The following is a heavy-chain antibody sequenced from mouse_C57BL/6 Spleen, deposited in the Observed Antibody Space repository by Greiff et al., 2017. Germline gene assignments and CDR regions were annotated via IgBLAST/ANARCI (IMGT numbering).Heavy chain of an antibody. D-gene: IGHD2-1*01. V-gene: IGHV1-64*01. Sequence: QVQLKQSGAELVKPGASVKLSCKASGYTFTSYWMHWVKQRPGQGLEWIGMIHPNSGSTNYNEKFKSKATLTVDKSSSTAYMQLSSLTSEDSAVYYCADGNYAFFDYWGQGTTLTVSS. J-gene: IGHJ2*01. CDR2: IHPNSGST. CDR1: GYTFTSYW. CDR3: ADGNYAFFDY.